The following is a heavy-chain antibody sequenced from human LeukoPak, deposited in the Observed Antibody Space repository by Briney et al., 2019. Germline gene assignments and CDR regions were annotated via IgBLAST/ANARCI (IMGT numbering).Heavy chain of an antibody. D-gene: IGHD6-19*01. V-gene: IGHV3-66*01. J-gene: IGHJ4*02. CDR2: IYSGGST. CDR1: GFTLSSNY. Sequence: PGGSLRLSCAASGFTLSSNYMSWVRQAPGKGLEWVSVIYSGGSTYYADSVKGSFTISRDNSKNPLYLQMNSLRAEDTAVYYCARSAVAPQIFDYWGQGTLVTVSS. CDR3: ARSAVAPQIFDY.